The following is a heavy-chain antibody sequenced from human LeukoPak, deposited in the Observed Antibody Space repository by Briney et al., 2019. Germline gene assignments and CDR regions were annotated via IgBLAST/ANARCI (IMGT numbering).Heavy chain of an antibody. V-gene: IGHV3-23*01. CDR1: GFTFSSYA. Sequence: GGSLRLSCAASGFTFSSYAMSWVRQAPGKGLEWVPAISGSGGSTYYADSVKGRFTISRDNSKNTLHLQMNSLRAEDTAVYYCAKDAKPYYYDSSGYYYAGAFDIWGQGTMVTVSS. CDR2: ISGSGGST. J-gene: IGHJ3*02. D-gene: IGHD3-22*01. CDR3: AKDAKPYYYDSSGYYYAGAFDI.